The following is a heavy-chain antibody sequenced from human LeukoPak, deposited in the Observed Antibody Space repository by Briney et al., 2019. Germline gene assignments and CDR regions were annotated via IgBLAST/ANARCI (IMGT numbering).Heavy chain of an antibody. Sequence: GGSLRLSCAGSGFNFSSYSMSWVRQAPWKGLEFVSSISSSSSFIYYADSVKGRFTISRDNAKKSLSLQMNSLRADDTAVYYCARDGVTRRYNTYYYMDVWGEGTTVAVSS. CDR1: GFNFSSYS. CDR2: ISSSSSFI. J-gene: IGHJ6*03. CDR3: ARDGVTRRYNTYYYMDV. V-gene: IGHV3-21*01. D-gene: IGHD1-1*01.